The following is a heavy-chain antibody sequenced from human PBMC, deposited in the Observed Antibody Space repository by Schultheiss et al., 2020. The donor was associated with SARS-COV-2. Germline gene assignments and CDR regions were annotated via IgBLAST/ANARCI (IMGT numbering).Heavy chain of an antibody. Sequence: GGSLRLSCAASGFTFSSYWMHWVRQAPGKGLVWVSRINSDGSSTSYADSVKGRFTISRDNAKNSLYLQMNSLRAEDTALYHCARAGSGDYDFDYWGQGTLVTVSS. CDR1: GFTFSSYW. J-gene: IGHJ4*02. CDR3: ARAGSGDYDFDY. CDR2: INSDGSST. V-gene: IGHV3-74*01. D-gene: IGHD4-17*01.